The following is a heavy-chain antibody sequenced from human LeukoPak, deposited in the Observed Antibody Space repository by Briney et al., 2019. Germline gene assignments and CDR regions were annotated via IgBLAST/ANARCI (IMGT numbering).Heavy chain of an antibody. Sequence: SETLSLTCAVYGGSFSGYYWRWIRQPPGKGLEWIGEINHSGSTNYNPSLKSRVTISVDTSKNQFSLKLSSVTAADTAVYYCARSLYGSGSYYFDYWGQGTLVTVSS. CDR1: GGSFSGYY. V-gene: IGHV4-34*01. D-gene: IGHD3-10*01. J-gene: IGHJ4*02. CDR2: INHSGST. CDR3: ARSLYGSGSYYFDY.